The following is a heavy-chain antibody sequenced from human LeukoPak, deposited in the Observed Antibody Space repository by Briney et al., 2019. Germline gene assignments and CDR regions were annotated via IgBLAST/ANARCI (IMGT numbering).Heavy chain of an antibody. Sequence: GRSLRLSCAASGFTFSTYAMHWVRQAPGKGLEWVAVISYDGSNKYYADSVKGRFTSSRDNSKNTLYLQMNSLRAEDTAVYYCAKDDEVLGYFDWLYYFDYWGQGTLVTVSS. CDR3: AKDDEVLGYFDWLYYFDY. J-gene: IGHJ4*02. V-gene: IGHV3-30*04. CDR1: GFTFSTYA. D-gene: IGHD3-9*01. CDR2: ISYDGSNK.